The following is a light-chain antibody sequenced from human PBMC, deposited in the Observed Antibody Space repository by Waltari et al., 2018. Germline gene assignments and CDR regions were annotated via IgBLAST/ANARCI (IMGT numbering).Light chain of an antibody. CDR1: SSDVGGYNY. CDR2: DVS. J-gene: IGLJ2*01. Sequence: QSALTQPPSVSGSPGPSITISCTGTSSDVGGYNYVSWYQQHPGKAPKLMIYDVSNRPSGVSNRFSGSKSGNTASLTISGLQAEDEADYYCSSYTSSSTPVFGGGTKLTVL. V-gene: IGLV2-14*03. CDR3: SSYTSSSTPV.